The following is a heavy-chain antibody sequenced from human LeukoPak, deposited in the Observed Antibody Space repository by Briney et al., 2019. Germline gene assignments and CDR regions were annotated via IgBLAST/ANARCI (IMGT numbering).Heavy chain of an antibody. CDR1: GFTFSTYG. V-gene: IGHV3-21*01. CDR3: ARGIMNIIVFPSGMDV. D-gene: IGHD2-2*01. J-gene: IGHJ6*04. Sequence: GGSLRLSCAASGFTFSTYGMSWVRQAPGKGREWVSSISSGGTFISYADSVKGRFTISRDNAKNSLYLQMNSLRAEDTAVYYCARGIMNIIVFPSGMDVWGKGTTVTVSS. CDR2: ISSGGTFI.